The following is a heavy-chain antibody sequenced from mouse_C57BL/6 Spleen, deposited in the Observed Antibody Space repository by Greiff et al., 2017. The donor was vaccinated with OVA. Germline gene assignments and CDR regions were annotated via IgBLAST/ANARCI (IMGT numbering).Heavy chain of an antibody. CDR2: IYPGSGST. CDR3: AGYYSHYFDY. D-gene: IGHD2-12*01. Sequence: QVHVKQPGAELVKPGASVKMSCKASGYTFTSYWITWVKQRPGQGLEWIGDIYPGSGSTNYNEKFKSKATLTVDTSSSTAYMQLSSLTSEDSAVYYCAGYYSHYFDYWGQGTTLTVSS. V-gene: IGHV1-55*01. CDR1: GYTFTSYW. J-gene: IGHJ2*01.